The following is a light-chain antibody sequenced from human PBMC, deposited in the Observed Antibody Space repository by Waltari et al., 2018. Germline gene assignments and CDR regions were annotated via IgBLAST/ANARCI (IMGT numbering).Light chain of an antibody. CDR3: QQRSNWPFT. J-gene: IGKJ4*01. CDR2: DAS. CDR1: QRVSSY. V-gene: IGKV3-11*01. Sequence: EIVFTQSPAPLPLSPGERAPPACRASQRVSSYLAWYQQKPGQAPRLLIYDASNRATGIPARFSGSGSGTDFTLTISSLEPEDFAVYYCQQRSNWPFTFGGGTKVEIK.